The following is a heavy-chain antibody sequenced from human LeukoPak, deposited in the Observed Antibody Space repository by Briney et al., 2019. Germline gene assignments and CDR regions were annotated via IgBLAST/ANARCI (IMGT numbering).Heavy chain of an antibody. CDR2: INPSSGDT. Sequence: ASVKVSCKTSRYTFTGYYLHWVRQAPGQGLEWMGWINPSSGDTNYAQRFQGRVTMTRDTSIGTAYMELKSLISDDTAVFYCARIVGATTHFDYWGQGTLVTVSS. V-gene: IGHV1-2*02. CDR1: RYTFTGYY. CDR3: ARIVGATTHFDY. D-gene: IGHD1-26*01. J-gene: IGHJ4*02.